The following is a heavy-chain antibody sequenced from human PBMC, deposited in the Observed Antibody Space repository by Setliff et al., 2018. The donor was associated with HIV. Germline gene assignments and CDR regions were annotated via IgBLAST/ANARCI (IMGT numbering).Heavy chain of an antibody. D-gene: IGHD2-2*01. Sequence: GGSLRLSCAASRFTFTNAWMTWVRQAPGKGLEWLGRIQSKIDGGTTDHAAPVKGRFTISRDDSINTLYLQMNSLRTEDTAVYYCAKDSAYRAWHYYMDVWGKGTTVTVSS. V-gene: IGHV3-15*01. CDR2: IQSKIDGGTT. CDR3: AKDSAYRAWHYYMDV. J-gene: IGHJ6*03. CDR1: RFTFTNAW.